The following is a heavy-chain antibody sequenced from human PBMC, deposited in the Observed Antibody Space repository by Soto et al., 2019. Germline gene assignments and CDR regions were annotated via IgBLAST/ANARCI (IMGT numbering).Heavy chain of an antibody. CDR3: AREGYCSGGSCYSRALDY. CDR1: GGSFSGYY. CDR2: INHSGST. J-gene: IGHJ4*02. V-gene: IGHV4-34*01. D-gene: IGHD2-15*01. Sequence: QVQLQQWGAGLLKPSETLSLTCAVYGGSFSGYYWSWIRQPPGKGLERIGEINHSGSTNYNPSHRSRVTKAVATTKKHFTLKQSAVAAADTDVYDCAREGYCSGGSCYSRALDYWGQGTLVTVSS.